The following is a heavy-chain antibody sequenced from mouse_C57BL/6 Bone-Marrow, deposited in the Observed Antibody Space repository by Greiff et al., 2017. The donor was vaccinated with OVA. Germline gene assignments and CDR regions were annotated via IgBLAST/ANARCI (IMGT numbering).Heavy chain of an antibody. V-gene: IGHV1-82*01. CDR3: ASGYWYFDV. CDR2: IYPGDGDT. J-gene: IGHJ1*03. CDR1: GYAFSSSW. Sequence: QVQLQQSGPELVKPGASVKISCKASGYAFSSSWMNWVKQRPGKGLEWIGRIYPGDGDTNYNGKFKGKATLTADKSSSTAYMQLSSLTSEDSAVYFCASGYWYFDVWGTGTTVTVSS.